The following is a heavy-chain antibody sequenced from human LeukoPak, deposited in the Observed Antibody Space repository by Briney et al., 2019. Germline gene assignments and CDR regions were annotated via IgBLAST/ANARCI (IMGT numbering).Heavy chain of an antibody. Sequence: ASVKVSRRPSGYTFTYYYIHWVRQAPGQGLEWMGWVNPNSGGAYFPQRFQGRVTMTRDTSISTAYMELSRLRSDDTAVYYCARGRRILVGDTNAGDFFDYWGRGTLVTVSS. D-gene: IGHD1-26*01. J-gene: IGHJ4*02. CDR2: VNPNSGGA. V-gene: IGHV1-2*02. CDR3: ARGRRILVGDTNAGDFFDY. CDR1: GYTFTYYY.